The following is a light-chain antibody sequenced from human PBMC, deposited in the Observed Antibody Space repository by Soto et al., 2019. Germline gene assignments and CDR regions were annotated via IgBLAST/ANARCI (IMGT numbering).Light chain of an antibody. CDR3: QQYNNWLT. CDR1: QNVNSN. J-gene: IGKJ4*01. V-gene: IGKV3-15*01. CDR2: GAS. Sequence: EIVMTQSPATLSVSPGERVTLSCRASQNVNSNLAWHQQKPGQTPRLLIWGASTRATGIPARFSGSGSGTECTLTISSLQSEDFAVYYCQQYNNWLTFGGGTKVEI.